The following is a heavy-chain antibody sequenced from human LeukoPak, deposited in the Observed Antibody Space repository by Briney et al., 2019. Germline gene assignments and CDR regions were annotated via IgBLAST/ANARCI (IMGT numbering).Heavy chain of an antibody. J-gene: IGHJ3*01. Sequence: GGSLRLSSAASGFTFSNYWMIWVRQAPGKGLEWVANINREGSEKHYADSVNGRFTISRDNAKNSMFLQMNSLRVDDTAMYYCVRDSGAYSSVYYDAFDFWGQGTVVTVSS. CDR3: VRDSGAYSSVYYDAFDF. V-gene: IGHV3-7*01. D-gene: IGHD5/OR15-5a*01. CDR2: INREGSEK. CDR1: GFTFSNYW.